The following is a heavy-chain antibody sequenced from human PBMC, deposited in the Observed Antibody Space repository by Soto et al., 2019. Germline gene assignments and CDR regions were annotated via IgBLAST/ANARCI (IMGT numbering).Heavy chain of an antibody. CDR2: INHSGST. J-gene: IGHJ4*02. CDR3: ARDKITGLFDY. V-gene: IGHV4-39*07. D-gene: IGHD2-8*02. Sequence: VSLTCTVSGGSISSSSHFWGWIRQPPGKGLEWIGEINHSGSTNYNPSLKSRVTISVDTSKNQFSLKLTSVTAADTAVYYCARDKITGLFDYWGQGTLVTVSS. CDR1: GGSISSSSHF.